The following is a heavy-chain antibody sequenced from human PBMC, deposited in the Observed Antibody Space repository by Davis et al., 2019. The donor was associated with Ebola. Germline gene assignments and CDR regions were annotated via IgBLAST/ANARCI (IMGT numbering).Heavy chain of an antibody. CDR3: ARQEMITFGGVIVHDAFDI. J-gene: IGHJ3*02. CDR1: GGSISSSSYY. Sequence: SETLSLTCTVSGGSISSSSYYWGWIRQPPGKGLEWIGSIYYSGSTYYNPSLKSRVTISVDTSKNQFSLKLSSVTAADTAVYYRARQEMITFGGVIVHDAFDIWGQGTMVTVSS. CDR2: IYYSGST. D-gene: IGHD3-16*02. V-gene: IGHV4-39*01.